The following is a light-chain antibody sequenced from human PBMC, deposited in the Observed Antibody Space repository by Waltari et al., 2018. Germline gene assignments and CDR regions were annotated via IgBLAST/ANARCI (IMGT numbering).Light chain of an antibody. CDR2: GAS. V-gene: IGKV3-20*01. CDR3: QHYVRLPAT. Sequence: RVTLACRARQSVSRALAWYQQKPGQPPRLLIFGASNRATGIPDRFSGSGSGTDFSLTISRLEPEDFAVYYCQHYVRLPATFGQGTKVEIK. CDR1: QSVSRA. J-gene: IGKJ1*01.